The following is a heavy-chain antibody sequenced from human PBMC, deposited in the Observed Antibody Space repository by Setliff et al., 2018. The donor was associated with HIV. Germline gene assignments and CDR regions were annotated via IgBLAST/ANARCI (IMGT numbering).Heavy chain of an antibody. CDR2: IYYSGST. Sequence: LSLTCTVSGGSISSSSYYWGWIRQPPGKGLEWIGSIYYSGSTNYNPSLKSRVTISVDKSKNQFSLKLSSVTAADTAVYYCARAMYYYGSGSYDYYMDVWGKGTTVTVSS. V-gene: IGHV4-39*07. D-gene: IGHD3-10*01. J-gene: IGHJ6*03. CDR1: GGSISSSSYY. CDR3: ARAMYYYGSGSYDYYMDV.